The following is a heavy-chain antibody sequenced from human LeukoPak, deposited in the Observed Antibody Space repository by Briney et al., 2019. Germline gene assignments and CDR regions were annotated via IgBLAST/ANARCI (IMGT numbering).Heavy chain of an antibody. Sequence: SETLSLTCTVSGGSISSYYWSWIRQPPGKGLEWIGEIHNSGTTNYNPSLNSRVTISEDTSKNQFYLNLSSATAADTAVYYCARRYYYNLGSFPFDFWGQGTLVTVSS. J-gene: IGHJ4*02. CDR1: GGSISSYY. CDR2: IHNSGTT. D-gene: IGHD3-10*01. V-gene: IGHV4-59*12. CDR3: ARRYYYNLGSFPFDF.